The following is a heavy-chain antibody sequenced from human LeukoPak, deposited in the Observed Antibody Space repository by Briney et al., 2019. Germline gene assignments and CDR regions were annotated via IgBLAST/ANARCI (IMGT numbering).Heavy chain of an antibody. CDR2: INHSGST. CDR1: GGSFSGYY. CDR3: ARVSYCSSTSCYLRGYYGMDV. D-gene: IGHD2-2*01. Sequence: SETLSLTCAAYGGSFSGYYWSWIRQPPGKGLEWIGEINHSGSTNYNPSLKSRVTISVDTFKNQCSLKLSSVTAADTAVYYCARVSYCSSTSCYLRGYYGMDVWGQGTTVTVSS. J-gene: IGHJ6*02. V-gene: IGHV4-34*01.